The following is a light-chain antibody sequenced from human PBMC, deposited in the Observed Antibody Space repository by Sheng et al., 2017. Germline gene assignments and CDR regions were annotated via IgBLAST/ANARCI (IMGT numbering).Light chain of an antibody. J-gene: IGLJ2*01. Sequence: QSALTQPASVSGSPGQSITISCTGNQQVTLVVITMSPGTNNTQANAPKLMIYDVSNRPSGVSNRFSGSKSGNTASLTISGLQAEDEADYYCNSYTSSSTRIFGGGTKLTVL. CDR1: QVTLVVIT. CDR3: NSYTSSSTRI. V-gene: IGLV2-14*03. CDR2: DVS.